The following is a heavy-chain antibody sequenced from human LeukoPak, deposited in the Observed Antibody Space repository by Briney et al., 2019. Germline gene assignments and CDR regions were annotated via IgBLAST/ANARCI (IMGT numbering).Heavy chain of an antibody. V-gene: IGHV3-23*01. J-gene: IGHJ3*02. CDR3: AKDLSFVVVVAAKVGDAFDI. CDR1: GFTVSSNY. Sequence: PGGSLRLSCAASGFTVSSNYMSWVRQAPGKGLEWVSAISGSGGSTYYADSVKGRFTISRDNSKNTLYLQMNSLRAEDTAVYYCAKDLSFVVVVAAKVGDAFDIWGQGTMVTVSS. D-gene: IGHD2-15*01. CDR2: ISGSGGST.